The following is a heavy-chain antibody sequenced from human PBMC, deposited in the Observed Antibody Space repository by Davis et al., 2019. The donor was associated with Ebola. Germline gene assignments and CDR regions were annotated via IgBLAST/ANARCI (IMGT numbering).Heavy chain of an antibody. CDR3: ARGQIAAPNTYYYGMDV. CDR2: INPSGGST. Sequence: ASVKVSCKASGYTFTGYYMHWVRQAPGQGLEWMGIINPSGGSTSYAQKFQGRVTMTRDTSTSTVYMELSSLRSEDTAVYYCARGQIAAPNTYYYGMDVWGKGTTVTVSS. D-gene: IGHD6-13*01. J-gene: IGHJ6*04. V-gene: IGHV1-46*01. CDR1: GYTFTGYY.